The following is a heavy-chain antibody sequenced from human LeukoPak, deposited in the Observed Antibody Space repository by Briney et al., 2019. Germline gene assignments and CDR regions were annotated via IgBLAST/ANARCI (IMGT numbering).Heavy chain of an antibody. CDR3: ARAYLAFDI. Sequence: SEALSLTCTVSGGSISSYYWSWIRQPPGKGLEWIGYIYTSGSTNYNPSLKSRVTISVDTSKNQFSLKLSSATAADTAVYYCARAYLAFDIWGQGTMVTVSS. J-gene: IGHJ3*02. D-gene: IGHD2-21*01. CDR1: GGSISSYY. CDR2: IYTSGST. V-gene: IGHV4-4*09.